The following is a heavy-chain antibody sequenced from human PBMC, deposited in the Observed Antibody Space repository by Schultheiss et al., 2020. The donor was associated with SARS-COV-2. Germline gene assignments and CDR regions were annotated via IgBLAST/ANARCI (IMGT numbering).Heavy chain of an antibody. CDR3: ARVTGYGSYDAFDF. CDR1: GFTLSSYW. CDR2: IDSDGSNT. V-gene: IGHV3-74*01. J-gene: IGHJ3*01. D-gene: IGHD5-12*01. Sequence: GGSLRLSCAASGFTLSSYWMHWVRRPPGKGLVWVSRIDSDGSNTAYADSVKGRFTISRDKAKNTLYLQMNSLRAEDTALYYCARVTGYGSYDAFDFWGQGTMVTVSS.